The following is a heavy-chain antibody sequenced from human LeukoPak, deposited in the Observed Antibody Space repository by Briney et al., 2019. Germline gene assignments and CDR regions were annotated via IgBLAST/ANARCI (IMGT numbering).Heavy chain of an antibody. CDR2: IYYSGST. CDR3: ARAFDFWSGTDAFDI. D-gene: IGHD3-3*01. V-gene: IGHV4-59*01. J-gene: IGHJ3*02. CDR1: GGSISSYY. Sequence: SETLSLTCTGSGGSISSYYWSWIRQPPGKGLEWIGYIYYSGSTNYNPSLKSRVTISVDTSKNQFSLKLSSVTAADTAVYYCARAFDFWSGTDAFDIWGQGTMVTVSS.